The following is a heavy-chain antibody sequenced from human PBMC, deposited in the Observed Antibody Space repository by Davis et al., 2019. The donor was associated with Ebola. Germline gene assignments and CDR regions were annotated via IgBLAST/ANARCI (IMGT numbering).Heavy chain of an antibody. J-gene: IGHJ6*02. CDR1: GFTFSGSA. CDR2: IRSKANSYAT. D-gene: IGHD3-10*01. V-gene: IGHV3-73*01. CDR3: VRVDYYGMDV. Sequence: GESLKIFCAASGFTFSGSAMHWVRQASGKGLEWVGRIRSKANSYATAYAASVKGRFTISRDDSKNTAYLQMNSLKTEDTAVYYCVRVDYYGMDVWGQGTTVTVSS.